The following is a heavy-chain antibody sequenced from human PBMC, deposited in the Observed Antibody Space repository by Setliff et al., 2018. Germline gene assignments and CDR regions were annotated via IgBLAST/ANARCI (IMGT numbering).Heavy chain of an antibody. Sequence: ASVKVSCKASGYTFTDSFIHWVRQVPGRGLEWMGWINPKSGGTNYAQKFQDRVTMTSDTSITTAYMELSSLTSDDRAIYYCARGRIGSTWTGDYWGQGTLVTVSS. CDR3: ARGRIGSTWTGDY. CDR1: GYTFTDSF. V-gene: IGHV1-2*02. J-gene: IGHJ4*02. CDR2: INPKSGGT. D-gene: IGHD2-15*01.